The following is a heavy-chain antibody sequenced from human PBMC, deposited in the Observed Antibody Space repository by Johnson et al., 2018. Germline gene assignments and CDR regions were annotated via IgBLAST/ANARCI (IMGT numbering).Heavy chain of an antibody. CDR3: ARREDYVWGSYRYKGYYYYYYMDV. J-gene: IGHJ6*03. V-gene: IGHV3-33*01. CDR1: GFTFSSYG. D-gene: IGHD3-16*02. CDR2: IWYDGSNK. Sequence: VQLLETGGGVVQPGRSXRLSCAASGFTFSSYGMHWVRQAPGKGLEWVAVIWYDGSNKYCADSVKGRFTISRDNSKNTPYLQMNSLRAEDTAGYYCARREDYVWGSYRYKGYYYYYYMDVWGKGTTVTVSS.